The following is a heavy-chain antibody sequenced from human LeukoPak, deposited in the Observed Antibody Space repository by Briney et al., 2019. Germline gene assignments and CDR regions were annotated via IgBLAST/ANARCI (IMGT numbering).Heavy chain of an antibody. CDR2: ISGRGSST. CDR3: ASDRKVIAPAGSNFGRIDY. Sequence: GGSLRLSCAASGFIFSSYGMSWVRQAPGKGLEWVSAISGRGSSTYYADSVKGRFTIPRDNSKSTLFLQMNSLRAEDTAVYYCASDRKVIAPAGSNFGRIDYWGQGTLVTVSS. V-gene: IGHV3-23*01. D-gene: IGHD6-13*01. CDR1: GFIFSSYG. J-gene: IGHJ4*02.